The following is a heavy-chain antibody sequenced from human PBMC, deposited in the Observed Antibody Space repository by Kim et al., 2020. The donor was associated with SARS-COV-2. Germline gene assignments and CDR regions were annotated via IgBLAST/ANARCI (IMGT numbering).Heavy chain of an antibody. V-gene: IGHV1-2*02. J-gene: IGHJ6*02. CDR2: INPNSGGT. CDR3: ARCYDILTGPCMDV. CDR1: GYTFTGYY. D-gene: IGHD3-9*01. Sequence: ASVKVSCKASGYTFTGYYMHWVRQAPGQGLEWMGWINPNSGGTNYAQKFQGRVTMTRDTSISTAYMELSRLRSDDTAVYYCARCYDILTGPCMDVWGQGTTVTVSS.